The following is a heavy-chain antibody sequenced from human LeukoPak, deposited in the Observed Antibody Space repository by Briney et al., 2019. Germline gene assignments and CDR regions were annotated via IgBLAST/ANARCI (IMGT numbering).Heavy chain of an antibody. J-gene: IGHJ4*02. CDR1: GYTFTDYY. D-gene: IGHD3-3*01. CDR3: ARGGGTRLLEWTLGPNDY. Sequence: ASVKVSCKASGYTFTDYYIHWVRQAPGQGLEWIGWINPNTDYANYALNFHGRVTMTRDTSLTTAYIELSRLRSDDTAIYYCARGGGTRLLEWTLGPNDYWGQGTLVTVSS. V-gene: IGHV1-2*02. CDR2: INPNTDYA.